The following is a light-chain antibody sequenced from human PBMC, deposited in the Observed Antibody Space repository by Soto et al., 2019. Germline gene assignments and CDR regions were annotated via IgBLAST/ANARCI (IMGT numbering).Light chain of an antibody. CDR1: TSNIGSNY. Sequence: QSVLTQPPSASGTPGQGVTISCAGRTSNIGSNYVYWYQHFPGTAPRLLIHSDNQRPSGVPDRFSGSKSGTSASLAISGLRSEDEAVYYCAAWDDSLSGRLFGGGTKVTVL. CDR3: AAWDDSLSGRL. J-gene: IGLJ3*02. CDR2: SDN. V-gene: IGLV1-47*01.